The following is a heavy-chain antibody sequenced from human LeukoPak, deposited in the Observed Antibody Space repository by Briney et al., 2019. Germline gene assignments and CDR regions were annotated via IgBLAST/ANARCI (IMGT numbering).Heavy chain of an antibody. CDR2: IYCSGST. CDR1: GGSISSYY. Sequence: SETLSLTCTVSGGSISSYYWSWIRQPPGKGLEWIGYIYCSGSTNYNPSLKSRVTISVDTSKNQFSLKLSSVTAADTAVYYCARSIQWLGYYFDYWGQGTLVTVSS. CDR3: ARSIQWLGYYFDY. D-gene: IGHD5-12*01. V-gene: IGHV4-59*01. J-gene: IGHJ4*02.